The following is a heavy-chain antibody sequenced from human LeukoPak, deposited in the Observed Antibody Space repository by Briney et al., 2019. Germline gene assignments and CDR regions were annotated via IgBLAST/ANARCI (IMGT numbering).Heavy chain of an antibody. V-gene: IGHV3-74*01. CDR2: VNSDGSWT. J-gene: IGHJ4*02. Sequence: LPGGSLRLSCAASGNYWMHWVRQAPGKGLVWVSHVNSDGSWTSHADSVKGRFTISKDNAKNTVYLQMNNLRTEDTAVYYCVSFYETNWGRGTLVTVSS. D-gene: IGHD2-2*01. CDR1: GNYW. CDR3: VSFYETN.